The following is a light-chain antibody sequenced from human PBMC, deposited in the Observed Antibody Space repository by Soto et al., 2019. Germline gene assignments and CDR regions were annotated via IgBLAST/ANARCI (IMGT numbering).Light chain of an antibody. CDR3: QQYGSSPQT. V-gene: IGKV3-20*01. CDR1: QSISSN. CDR2: AAS. J-gene: IGKJ1*01. Sequence: EIVMTQSPATLSVSPGERATLSCRASQSISSNLAWYRQKPGQAPRLLIYAASTRATGIPDRFSGSGSGTDFTLTISSLEPEDFAVYYCQQYGSSPQTFGQGTKVDIK.